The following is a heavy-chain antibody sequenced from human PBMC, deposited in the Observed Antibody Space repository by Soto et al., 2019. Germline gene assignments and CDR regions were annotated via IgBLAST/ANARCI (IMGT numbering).Heavy chain of an antibody. CDR2: IIPPFRAA. J-gene: IGHJ4*02. D-gene: IGHD6-19*01. V-gene: IGHV1-69*13. Sequence: SVKVSCKASGGTFGTYAFSCVLQSPLQWLEWMGGIIPPFRAANYAQKFQGRVTITADESTSTAYMELSSLRFEDTAVYYCARGIDAGWYSYYFDYWGQGTLVTVSS. CDR1: GGTFGTYA. CDR3: ARGIDAGWYSYYFDY.